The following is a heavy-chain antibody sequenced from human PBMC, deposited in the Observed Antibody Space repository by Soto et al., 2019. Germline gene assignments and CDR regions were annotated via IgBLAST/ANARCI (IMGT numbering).Heavy chain of an antibody. J-gene: IGHJ4*02. D-gene: IGHD1-26*01. CDR1: GFTLSDHH. CDR2: TRSKYANYNT. V-gene: IGHV3-72*01. CDR3: ARALFSGTYYDDF. Sequence: GGSLRLSCAGSGFTLSDHHMDWVRQAPGKGPEWVCRTRSKYANYNTEYAASVKGRFTVSRDDSQNLLFLQMNSLKTEDTAVYYCARALFSGTYYDDFWGQGTLVTVSS.